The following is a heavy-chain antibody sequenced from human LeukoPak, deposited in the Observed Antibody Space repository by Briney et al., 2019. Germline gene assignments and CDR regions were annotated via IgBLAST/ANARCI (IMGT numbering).Heavy chain of an antibody. Sequence: GGSLRLSCAASRFTFSNYAMGWVRQGPGKGLEWVSAITGSGDYTDYADSVKGRFTISRDNSKNTAYLQMISLRAEDTAVYYCAKRSGINYGYFDSWGQGALVTVPS. D-gene: IGHD1-26*01. J-gene: IGHJ4*02. CDR2: ITGSGDYT. V-gene: IGHV3-23*01. CDR1: RFTFSNYA. CDR3: AKRSGINYGYFDS.